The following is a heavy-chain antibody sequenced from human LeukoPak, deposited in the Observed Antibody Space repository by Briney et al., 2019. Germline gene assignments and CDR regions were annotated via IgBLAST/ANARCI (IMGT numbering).Heavy chain of an antibody. J-gene: IGHJ4*02. CDR2: ISGSGGST. CDR3: ANHGDYYDSSGYSYFDY. D-gene: IGHD3-22*01. V-gene: IGHV3-23*01. Sequence: GGSLRLSCAASGFTFSSYAMSWVRQAPGKGLEWGSAISGSGGSTYYADSVKGRFTISRDNSKNTLYLQMNSLGAEDTAVYYCANHGDYYDSSGYSYFDYWGQGTLVTVSS. CDR1: GFTFSSYA.